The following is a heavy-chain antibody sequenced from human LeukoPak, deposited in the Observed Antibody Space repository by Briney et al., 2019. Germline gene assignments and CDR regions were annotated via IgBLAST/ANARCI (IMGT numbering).Heavy chain of an antibody. CDR3: ASTPSAVGTYWFDP. V-gene: IGHV4-34*01. Sequence: SETLSLTCTVSGGSVTDYYWSWIRQSPGKGLEWIGEINHSGSTNYNPSLKSRVTISVDTSKNQFSLKLSSVTAADTAVYYCASTPSAVGTYWFDPWGQGTLVTVSS. CDR1: GGSVTDYY. D-gene: IGHD6-13*01. J-gene: IGHJ5*02. CDR2: INHSGST.